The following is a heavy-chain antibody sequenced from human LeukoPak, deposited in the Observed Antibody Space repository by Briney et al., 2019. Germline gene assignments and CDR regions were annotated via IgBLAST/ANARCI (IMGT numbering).Heavy chain of an antibody. CDR1: GGSISSGDYY. V-gene: IGHV4-30-4*08. D-gene: IGHD2-15*01. J-gene: IGHJ5*02. CDR3: AGRDGGSCFGS. CDR2: IYYSGST. Sequence: SETLSLTCTVSGGSISSGDYYWSWIRQPPGKGLEWIGYIYYSGSTYYNPSLKSRVTISVDTSKNQFSLMLSSVTAADTAVYYCAGRDGGSCFGSWGQGTLVTVSS.